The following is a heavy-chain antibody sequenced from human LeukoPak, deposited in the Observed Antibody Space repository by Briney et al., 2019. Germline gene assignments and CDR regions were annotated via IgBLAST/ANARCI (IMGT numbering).Heavy chain of an antibody. CDR2: INPNRGGT. Sequence: ASVKVSCKASGYTFTGYYMHWVRQAPGQGLEWMGWINPNRGGTNYAQKLQGRVTMTRDTSISTAYMELSRLRSDDTAVYYCARGGGSSWVEINWFDPWGQGTLVTVSS. D-gene: IGHD6-13*01. J-gene: IGHJ5*02. V-gene: IGHV1-2*02. CDR1: GYTFTGYY. CDR3: ARGGGSSWVEINWFDP.